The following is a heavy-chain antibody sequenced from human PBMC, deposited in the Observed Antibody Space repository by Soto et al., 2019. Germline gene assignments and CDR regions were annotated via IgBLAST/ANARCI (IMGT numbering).Heavy chain of an antibody. CDR3: ARVVITHLSGPHYYGYGMDV. V-gene: IGHV1-69*11. Sequence: QVQLVQSGAEVKKPGSSVKVSCKTSGGTFSRFGISWVRQARGQGLEWMGGIIPMLGTPNYAQKFQGRVTITADVTTNTEHMELSSLRSEDTAVYFCARVVITHLSGPHYYGYGMDVWGQGTAVTVSS. D-gene: IGHD3-16*01. CDR2: IIPMLGTP. J-gene: IGHJ6*02. CDR1: GGTFSRFG.